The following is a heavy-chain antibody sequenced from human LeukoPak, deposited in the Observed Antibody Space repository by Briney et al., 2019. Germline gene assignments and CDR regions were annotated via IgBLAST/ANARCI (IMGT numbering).Heavy chain of an antibody. J-gene: IGHJ4*02. D-gene: IGHD3-3*01. Sequence: SQTLSLTCTVSGGSLSSGSYYWSWIRQPAGKGLEWIGRIYTSGSTNYNPSLKSRVTISVDTSKNQFSLKLSSVTAADTAVYYCARVRRITIFGVVIRDYFDYWGQGTLVTVSS. CDR1: GGSLSSGSYY. V-gene: IGHV4-61*02. CDR3: ARVRRITIFGVVIRDYFDY. CDR2: IYTSGST.